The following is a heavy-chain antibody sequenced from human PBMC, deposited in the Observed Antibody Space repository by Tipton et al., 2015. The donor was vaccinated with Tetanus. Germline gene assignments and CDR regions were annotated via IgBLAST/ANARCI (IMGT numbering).Heavy chain of an antibody. V-gene: IGHV4-31*03. Sequence: TLSLTCTVSGGSISSGGYYWSWIRQHPGKGLEWIGYIYYSGSTYYNPSLKSRVTISVDTSKNQFSLKLCSVTAADTAVYYCARGDPTNEPLNYWGQGPLVTVSS. CDR1: GGSISSGGYY. CDR3: ARGDPTNEPLNY. CDR2: IYYSGST. D-gene: IGHD1-1*01. J-gene: IGHJ4*02.